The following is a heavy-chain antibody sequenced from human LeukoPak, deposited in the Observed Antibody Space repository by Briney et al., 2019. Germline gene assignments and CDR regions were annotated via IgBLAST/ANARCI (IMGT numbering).Heavy chain of an antibody. CDR2: INPSGGST. CDR3: ARDPGPRVVAATHFDY. V-gene: IGHV1-46*01. J-gene: IGHJ4*02. Sequence: ASVKVSCKASGYTLTSYYMHWVRQAPGQGLEWMGIINPSGGSTSYAQKFQGRVTMTRDTSTSTVYMELSSLRSEDTAVYYCARDPGPRVVAATHFDYWGQGTLVTVSS. D-gene: IGHD2-15*01. CDR1: GYTLTSYY.